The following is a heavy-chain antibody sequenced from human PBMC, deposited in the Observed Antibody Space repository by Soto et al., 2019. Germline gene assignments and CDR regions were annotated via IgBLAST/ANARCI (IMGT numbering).Heavy chain of an antibody. CDR2: ISGSGAGT. V-gene: IGHV3-23*01. CDR3: AKGPTVFGAVISFDYYYGMYV. Sequence: PGGSLRLSCTASGFTFSTSAMSWVRQAPGRGLERVSGISGSGAGTYYADSVKGRFTISRDNSKNTLYLQMSGLKAEDAAVYYCAKGPTVFGAVISFDYYYGMYVWGQGTPVTVSS. J-gene: IGHJ6*02. CDR1: GFTFSTSA. D-gene: IGHD3-3*01.